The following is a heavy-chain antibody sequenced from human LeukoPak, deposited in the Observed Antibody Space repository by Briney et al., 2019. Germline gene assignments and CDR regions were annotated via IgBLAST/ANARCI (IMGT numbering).Heavy chain of an antibody. Sequence: GGSLRLSCAASRFTFSSYAMSWVRQGPGKGLEWVSGISDNGGGTYYADSVKGRFTISRDNSKNTLYLQMNSLRAEDTAVYYCAKATKAIVVDNFFDYWGQGTLVTVSS. V-gene: IGHV3-23*01. D-gene: IGHD3-22*01. CDR2: ISDNGGGT. CDR3: AKATKAIVVDNFFDY. CDR1: RFTFSSYA. J-gene: IGHJ4*02.